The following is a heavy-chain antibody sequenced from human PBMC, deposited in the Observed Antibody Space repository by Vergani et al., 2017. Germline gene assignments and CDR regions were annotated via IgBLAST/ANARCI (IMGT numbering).Heavy chain of an antibody. J-gene: IGHJ6*02. CDR1: GFTFSDHN. D-gene: IGHD2-2*01. CDR2: SRNKANDYTT. CDR3: ARDPDIVVVPAAPYYYYYYGMDV. Sequence: EVQLVESGGGSVQPGGSLRLSCAASGFTFSDHNMDWVRQAPGKGLEWVGRSRNKANDYTTKYVASVKGRFTISRDDSKNSLYLQMNSLKTEDTAVYYCARDPDIVVVPAAPYYYYYYGMDVWGQGTTVTVSS. V-gene: IGHV3-72*01.